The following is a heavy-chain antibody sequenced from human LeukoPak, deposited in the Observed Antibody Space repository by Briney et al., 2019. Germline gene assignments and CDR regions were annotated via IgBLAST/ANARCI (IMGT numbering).Heavy chain of an antibody. Sequence: PGGSLRLSCAASGFTFSSYWMTWVRQAPGKGLEWVANIKQDGSEKYYVDSVKGRFTISRDNAKNSLYLQMNGLRAEDTAVYYCARVQGGHIVVVTAFFDAFDIWGQGTMVTVSS. V-gene: IGHV3-7*01. J-gene: IGHJ3*02. CDR1: GFTFSSYW. D-gene: IGHD2-21*02. CDR2: IKQDGSEK. CDR3: ARVQGGHIVVVTAFFDAFDI.